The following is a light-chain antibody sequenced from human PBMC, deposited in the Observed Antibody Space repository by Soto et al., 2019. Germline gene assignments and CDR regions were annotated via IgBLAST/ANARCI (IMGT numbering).Light chain of an antibody. J-gene: IGKJ1*01. CDR1: QSVSSD. Sequence: EVLMTQSPATLSVSPGERATLSCRASQSVSSDLAWYQQKPGQAPRLLIYGASTRAAGVPARFSGSGSGTEFTLTISSLQSEDFALYYCQQSNNWPPTFGQGTKVDIK. CDR3: QQSNNWPPT. V-gene: IGKV3-15*01. CDR2: GAS.